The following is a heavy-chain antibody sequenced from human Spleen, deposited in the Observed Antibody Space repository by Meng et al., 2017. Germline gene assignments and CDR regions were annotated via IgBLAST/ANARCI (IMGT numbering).Heavy chain of an antibody. D-gene: IGHD6-19*01. J-gene: IGHJ4*02. CDR2: IYHGGDT. V-gene: IGHV4-4*02. Sequence: QVQLQESGPGLGKPSGTLSLTCAVSGDSISSNYWWSWVRQPPGKGLEWIGEIYHGGDTNYNPSLKSRVTIAIDKSKNQFSLKLTSVTAADTAVYYCASWIYSCGWQWGQGALVTVSS. CDR1: GDSISSNYW. CDR3: ASWIYSCGWQ.